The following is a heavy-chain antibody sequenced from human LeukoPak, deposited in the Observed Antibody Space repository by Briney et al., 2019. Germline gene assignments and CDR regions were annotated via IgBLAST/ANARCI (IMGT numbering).Heavy chain of an antibody. CDR3: ARGEGSGSYMSYFEH. CDR2: IDHSGNT. Sequence: SETLSLTCAVYGGTFGGYYWSWIRQSPGKGLEWIGEIDHSGNTNYNPSLESRVIISEDTSKNQFSLKLTSVSAADTAVYYCARGEGSGSYMSYFEHWGQGTLVTVSS. D-gene: IGHD3-10*01. V-gene: IGHV4-34*01. J-gene: IGHJ4*02. CDR1: GGTFGGYY.